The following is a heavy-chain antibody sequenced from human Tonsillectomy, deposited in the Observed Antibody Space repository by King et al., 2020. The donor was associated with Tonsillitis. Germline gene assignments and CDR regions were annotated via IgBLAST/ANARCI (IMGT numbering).Heavy chain of an antibody. Sequence: VTLKESGPALVKPTQTLTLTCTFSGFSLSTTGMRVSWIRQPPGKALEWLARIDWDDEKFYSTSLRTRLTISRDTSRNQVVLTMTDMDPVDTATYYCARAPELAWFDPWGQGTLVTVSS. CDR1: GFSLSTTGMR. J-gene: IGHJ5*02. D-gene: IGHD3-10*01. CDR3: ARAPELAWFDP. CDR2: IDWDDEK. V-gene: IGHV2-70*04.